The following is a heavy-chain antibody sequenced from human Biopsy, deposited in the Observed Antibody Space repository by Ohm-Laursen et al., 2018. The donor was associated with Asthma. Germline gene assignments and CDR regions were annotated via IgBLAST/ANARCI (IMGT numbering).Heavy chain of an antibody. D-gene: IGHD3-10*01. V-gene: IGHV3-33*05. CDR2: MSYDGSMK. J-gene: IGHJ4*02. Sequence: SLRLSCTASGFTFSSYGMDWVRQAPGKGLEWVALMSYDGSMKDYADSVRGRFTISRDNSKNTLYLHMNSLRVEDTAVYYCARGLDYSGRSGFDYWGQGTLVIVSA. CDR3: ARGLDYSGRSGFDY. CDR1: GFTFSSYG.